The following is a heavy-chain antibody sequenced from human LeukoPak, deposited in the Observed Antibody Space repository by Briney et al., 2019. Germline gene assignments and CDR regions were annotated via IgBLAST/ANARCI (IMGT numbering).Heavy chain of an antibody. J-gene: IGHJ4*02. Sequence: GGSLRLSCAASGFTFSSYWMSWVRQAPGKGLEWVANIKKDGSETYYVDSVKGRFTISRDNAKNSLYLQMDSLRAEDTAMYYCARGRYSGTTYYFDYWGQGTLVTVSS. CDR1: GFTFSSYW. CDR3: ARGRYSGTTYYFDY. V-gene: IGHV3-7*03. D-gene: IGHD5-12*01. CDR2: IKKDGSET.